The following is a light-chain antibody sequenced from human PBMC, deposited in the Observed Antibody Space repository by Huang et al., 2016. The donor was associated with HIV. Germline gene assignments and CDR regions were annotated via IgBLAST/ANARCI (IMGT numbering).Light chain of an antibody. CDR1: QSVYSSSTSKDY. V-gene: IGKV4-1*01. Sequence: DIIMTQSPDSLAVSLGERATLNCRSSQSVYSSSTSKDYMAWFQQKPGQPPRLLLFWASTREAGVPDRFSGSGCGTHFTLTIANLEAEDAAIYYCQQYYSSPQTFGQGTRVEVK. CDR3: QQYYSSPQT. J-gene: IGKJ1*01. CDR2: WAS.